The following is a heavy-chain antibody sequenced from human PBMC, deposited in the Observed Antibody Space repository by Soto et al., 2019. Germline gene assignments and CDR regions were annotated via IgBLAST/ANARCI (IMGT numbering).Heavy chain of an antibody. D-gene: IGHD2-21*02. J-gene: IGHJ5*01. CDR1: GFSLNTSGVG. Sequence: QITLKESGPTLVKPTQTLTLTCTFSGFSLNTSGVGVGWIRQPPGKALECLALIYWDDDKRSSPSLKSRLTLGTDASKFPVVLTMTIMDPVDTATYCCAHVGCGGDCYGSGFDSWGQGTLVTGSS. CDR2: IYWDDDK. V-gene: IGHV2-5*02. CDR3: AHVGCGGDCYGSGFDS.